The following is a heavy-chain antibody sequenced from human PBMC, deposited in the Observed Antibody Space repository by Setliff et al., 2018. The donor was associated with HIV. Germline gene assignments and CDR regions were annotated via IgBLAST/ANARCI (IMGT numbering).Heavy chain of an antibody. Sequence: SETLSLTCTVSGAYISSYYWSWIRQPPGKGLEWIGDIYYSGNTHFNPSLKSRVTISLDTSKNQVFLKLTSVTAADTAVYYCARDLGRITLSGVNEGWFDPWGQGTLVTISS. CDR3: ARDLGRITLSGVNEGWFDP. D-gene: IGHD3-3*01. CDR1: GAYISSYY. CDR2: IYYSGNT. J-gene: IGHJ5*02. V-gene: IGHV4-59*01.